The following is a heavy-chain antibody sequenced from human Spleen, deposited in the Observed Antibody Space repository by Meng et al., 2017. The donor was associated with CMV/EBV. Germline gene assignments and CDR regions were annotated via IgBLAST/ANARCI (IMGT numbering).Heavy chain of an antibody. CDR2: ISNDGNRK. CDR3: ARDFAWNFDS. J-gene: IGHJ4*02. V-gene: IGHV3-30*04. CDR1: GFRFRTSA. Sequence: LSCIVSGFRFRTSAMRWVRQAPGKGLEWAAVISNDGNRKYYTDSVEGRFTISRDNSKNTLYLQMDSLRADDTATYYCARDFAWNFDSWGQGTLVTVSS.